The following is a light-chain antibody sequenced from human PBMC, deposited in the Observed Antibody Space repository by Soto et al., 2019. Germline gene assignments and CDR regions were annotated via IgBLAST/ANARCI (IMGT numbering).Light chain of an antibody. CDR1: ISNIGTNY. CDR3: AAWDDTVRSYV. CDR2: GDN. Sequence: QSVLTQPPSVSGIPGQRVTISCSGGISNIGTNYVHWFQQLPGTAPKVLSNGDNQRPSGVPDRFSGSKSGTSASLAISGLRSEDEAEYYCAAWDDTVRSYVFGTGTKLTVL. J-gene: IGLJ1*01. V-gene: IGLV1-47*01.